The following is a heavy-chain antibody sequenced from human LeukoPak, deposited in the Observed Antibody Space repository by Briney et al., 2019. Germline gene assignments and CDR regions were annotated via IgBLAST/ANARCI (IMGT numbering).Heavy chain of an antibody. D-gene: IGHD6-13*01. CDR1: GGSISSSSYY. CDR3: ATTLSSSWYYNWFDP. V-gene: IGHV4-39*07. CDR2: IYHSGST. J-gene: IGHJ5*02. Sequence: SETLSLTCTVSGGSISSSSYYWGWIRQPPGKGLEWIGSIYHSGSTYYNPSLKSRVTISVDTSKNQFSLKVSSVTAADTAMYYCATTLSSSWYYNWFDPWGQGTLVTVSS.